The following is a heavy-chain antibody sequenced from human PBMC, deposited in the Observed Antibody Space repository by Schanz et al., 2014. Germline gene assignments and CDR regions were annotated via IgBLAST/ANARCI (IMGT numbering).Heavy chain of an antibody. CDR3: VRDTDYHFDY. CDR2: ISRDGTTS. D-gene: IGHD4-17*01. Sequence: QVQLLESGGGLFKPGGSLRLSCAGSGFTFADYYMTWIRQAPGKGLEWISYISRDGTTSYYADSVKGRFTISRDNAKNTLYLQMNSLRAEDTAVYYCVRDTDYHFDYWGQGTLVTVSS. CDR1: GFTFADYY. V-gene: IGHV3-11*04. J-gene: IGHJ4*02.